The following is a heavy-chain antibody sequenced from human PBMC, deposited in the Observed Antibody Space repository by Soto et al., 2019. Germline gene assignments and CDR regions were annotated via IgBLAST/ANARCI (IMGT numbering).Heavy chain of an antibody. D-gene: IGHD2-15*01. CDR2: INHSGST. CDR1: GGSFSGYY. Sequence: SETLSLTCAVYGGSFSGYYWSWIRQPPGKGLEWIGEINHSGSTNYNPSLKSRVTISVDTSKNQFSLKLSSVTAADTAVYYCARRRYCSGGSCFTNWDYWGQGTLVTDSS. J-gene: IGHJ4*02. CDR3: ARRRYCSGGSCFTNWDY. V-gene: IGHV4-34*01.